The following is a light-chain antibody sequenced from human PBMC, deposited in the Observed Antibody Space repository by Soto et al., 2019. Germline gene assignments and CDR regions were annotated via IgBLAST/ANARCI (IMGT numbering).Light chain of an antibody. V-gene: IGKV3D-15*01. CDR2: GAS. CDR3: QQYNNWSWT. CDR1: RSVGTF. Sequence: EIVLTQSPGTLSLSPGERATLSCRASRSVGTFLAWYQQKPGQAPRLLIYGASSRATVIPDRFSGSGSGTEFTLTISSLQSEDFAIYYCQQYNNWSWTFGQGTKVDIK. J-gene: IGKJ1*01.